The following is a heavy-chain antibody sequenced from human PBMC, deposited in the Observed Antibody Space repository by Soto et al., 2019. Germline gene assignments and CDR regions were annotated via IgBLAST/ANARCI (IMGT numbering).Heavy chain of an antibody. V-gene: IGHV4-59*01. CDR2: IYYSGST. J-gene: IGHJ6*02. CDR3: ARDRGAARPYYYCGMDV. Sequence: QVQLQESGPGLVKPSETLSLTCTVSGGSISSYYWSWIRQPPGKGLEWIGYIYYSGSTNYNPSLKSRVTISVDTSKNQFSLKLSSVTAADTAVYYCARDRGAARPYYYCGMDVWGQGTTVTVSS. D-gene: IGHD6-6*01. CDR1: GGSISSYY.